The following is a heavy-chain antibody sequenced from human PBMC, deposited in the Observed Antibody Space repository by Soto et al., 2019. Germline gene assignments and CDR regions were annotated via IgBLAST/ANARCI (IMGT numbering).Heavy chain of an antibody. D-gene: IGHD3-22*01. CDR1: GGTFSSYA. CDR3: ARVSDYYYDSSGYHLDY. J-gene: IGHJ4*02. CDR2: IIPIFGTA. Sequence: QVQLVQSGAEVKKPGASVKVSCKASGGTFSSYAISWVRQAPGQGLEWMGGIIPIFGTANYAQKFQGRVTITADKSTSTAYMELSSLRSEDTAVYYCARVSDYYYDSSGYHLDYWGQGTLVTVSS. V-gene: IGHV1-69*06.